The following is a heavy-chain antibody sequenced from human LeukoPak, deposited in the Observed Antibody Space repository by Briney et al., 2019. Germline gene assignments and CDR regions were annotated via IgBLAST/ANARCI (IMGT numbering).Heavy chain of an antibody. J-gene: IGHJ5*02. CDR3: ARDRSSSWYNWFDP. D-gene: IGHD6-13*01. Sequence: GASVNVSCKASGYTFTDYYMHWVRQAPGQGLEWMGWINPNSGGTNYAQKFQGRVTMTRDTSISTAYMELSRLRSDDTAVYYCARDRSSSWYNWFDPWGQGTLVTVSS. CDR2: INPNSGGT. CDR1: GYTFTDYY. V-gene: IGHV1-2*02.